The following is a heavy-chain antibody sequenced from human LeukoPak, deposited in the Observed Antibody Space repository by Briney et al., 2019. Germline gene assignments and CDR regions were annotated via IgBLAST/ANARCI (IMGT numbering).Heavy chain of an antibody. CDR1: SDSISGYY. CDR2: INHSGST. Sequence: SETLSLTCSVSSDSISGYYWSWLRQPPGKGLEWIGEINHSGSTNYNPSLKSRVTISVDTSKNQFSLKLSSVTAADTAVYYCARPITMVRGAYDYWGQGTLVTVSS. D-gene: IGHD3-10*01. CDR3: ARPITMVRGAYDY. J-gene: IGHJ4*02. V-gene: IGHV4-34*01.